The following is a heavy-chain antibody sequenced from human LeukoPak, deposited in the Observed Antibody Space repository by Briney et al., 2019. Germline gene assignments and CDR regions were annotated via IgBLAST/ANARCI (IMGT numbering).Heavy chain of an antibody. CDR2: ISYDGSNK. CDR3: TRDMGGTYFDY. V-gene: IGHV3-30*03. J-gene: IGHJ4*02. CDR1: GFTISNYD. D-gene: IGHD1-26*01. Sequence: GGSLRLSCAASGFTISNYDMHWVRQAPGKGLEWVALISYDGSNKYYADSVKGRFTISRDNSKNTLYLQMNSRRAEDTAVYYCTRDMGGTYFDYWGQGTLVTVSS.